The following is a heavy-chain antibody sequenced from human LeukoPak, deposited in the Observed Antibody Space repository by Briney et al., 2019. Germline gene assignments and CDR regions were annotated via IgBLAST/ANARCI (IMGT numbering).Heavy chain of an antibody. Sequence: GASVKVSFKGSGYTLTELSMDWVRQAPGKGLELVGGFDPEGGETIYAQKFQGRVTMTEDTSTDTAYMELSSLRSEDTAVYYCATLGRYSYGYGDDAFDIWGQGTMVTVSS. CDR3: ATLGRYSYGYGDDAFDI. V-gene: IGHV1-24*01. D-gene: IGHD5-18*01. CDR1: GYTLTELS. J-gene: IGHJ3*02. CDR2: FDPEGGET.